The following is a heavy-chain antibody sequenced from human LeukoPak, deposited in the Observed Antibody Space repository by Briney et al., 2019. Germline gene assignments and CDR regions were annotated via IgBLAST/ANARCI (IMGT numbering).Heavy chain of an antibody. CDR1: GYTFTSYG. D-gene: IGHD6-13*01. J-gene: IGHJ6*02. CDR3: ARGSGYSIKGYYYYYGMDV. CDR2: ISAYNGNT. Sequence: ASVKVSCKASGYTFTSYGISWVRQAPGQGLEWMGWISAYNGNTNYAQKLQGRVTMTTDTSTSTAYMELRRLRSDDTAVYYCARGSGYSIKGYYYYYGMDVWGQGTTVTVSS. V-gene: IGHV1-18*01.